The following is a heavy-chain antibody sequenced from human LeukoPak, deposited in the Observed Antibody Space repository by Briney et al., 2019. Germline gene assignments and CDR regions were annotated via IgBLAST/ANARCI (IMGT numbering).Heavy chain of an antibody. CDR2: IYPNSGGT. CDR3: ARDHRRYSSSWPTDY. J-gene: IGHJ4*02. CDR1: GYTFTGYY. V-gene: IGHV1-2*02. Sequence: GASVKVSCKASGYTFTGYYMHWVRQAPGQGLEWMGWIYPNSGGTNYAQKFQGRVTMTRDTSISTAYMELSRLRSDDTAVYYCARDHRRYSSSWPTDYWGQGTLVTVSS. D-gene: IGHD6-13*01.